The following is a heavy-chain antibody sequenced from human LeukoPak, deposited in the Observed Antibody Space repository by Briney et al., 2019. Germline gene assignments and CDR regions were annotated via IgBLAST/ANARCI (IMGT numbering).Heavy chain of an antibody. D-gene: IGHD6-13*01. V-gene: IGHV1-2*02. Sequence: ASVKVSCKASGYTFTGYYMHWVRQAPGQGLEWMGWINPNSGGTNYAQKFQGRVTMTRDTSISTAYMELSRLRSDDTAVYYCVRGMIAAARGWFDPWGQGTLVTVSS. J-gene: IGHJ5*02. CDR1: GYTFTGYY. CDR3: VRGMIAAARGWFDP. CDR2: INPNSGGT.